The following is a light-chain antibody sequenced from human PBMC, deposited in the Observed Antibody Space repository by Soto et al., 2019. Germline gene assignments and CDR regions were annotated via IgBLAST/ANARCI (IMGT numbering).Light chain of an antibody. J-gene: IGLJ2*01. V-gene: IGLV2-14*01. CDR2: DVS. CDR3: SSYTSSSTVV. Sequence: QSALTQPASVSGSPGQSITISCTGTSSDVGGYNYVSWYQQHPGKAPKLMICDVSNRPSGVSNRFSGSKSGNTASLTISGRQAEDEADYSCSSYTSSSTVVFGGGTKLTVL. CDR1: SSDVGGYNY.